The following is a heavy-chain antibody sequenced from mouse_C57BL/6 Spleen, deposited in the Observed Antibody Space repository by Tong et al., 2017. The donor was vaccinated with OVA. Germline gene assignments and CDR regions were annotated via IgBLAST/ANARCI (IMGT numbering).Heavy chain of an antibody. CDR2: ISSGGSYT. J-gene: IGHJ2*01. Sequence: EVQLQESGGDLVKPGGSLKLSCAASGFTFSSYGMSWVRQTPDKRLEWVATISSGGSYTYYPDSVKGRFTISRDNAKNTLYLQMSSLRSEDTAMYYCARLPLELDYWGQGTTLTVSS. CDR1: GFTFSSYG. D-gene: IGHD5-1*01. CDR3: ARLPLELDY. V-gene: IGHV5-6*01.